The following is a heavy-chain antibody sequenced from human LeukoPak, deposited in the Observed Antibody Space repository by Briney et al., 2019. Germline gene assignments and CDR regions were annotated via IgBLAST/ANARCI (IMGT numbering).Heavy chain of an antibody. D-gene: IGHD3-22*01. J-gene: IGHJ4*02. CDR1: GYTFTKYY. Sequence: ASVKVSCKASGYTFTKYYMHWVRQAPGQGLEWMGWINPNSGGTNYAQKFQGWVTMTRDTSISTAYMELSRLRSDDTAVYYCARDWYYDSSGLSSRHYFDYWGQGTLVTVSS. V-gene: IGHV1-2*04. CDR3: ARDWYYDSSGLSSRHYFDY. CDR2: INPNSGGT.